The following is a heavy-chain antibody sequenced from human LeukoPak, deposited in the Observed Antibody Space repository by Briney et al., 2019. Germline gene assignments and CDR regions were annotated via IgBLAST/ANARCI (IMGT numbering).Heavy chain of an antibody. CDR1: GGSFSGYY. CDR2: IYYSGST. V-gene: IGHV4-59*01. Sequence: PSETLSLTCAVYGGSFSGYYWSWIRQPPGKGLEWIGYIYYSGSTNYNPSLKSRVTISVDTSKNQFSLKLSSVTAADTAVYYCARGFVDIVATIFDYWGQGTLVTVSS. D-gene: IGHD5-12*01. CDR3: ARGFVDIVATIFDY. J-gene: IGHJ4*02.